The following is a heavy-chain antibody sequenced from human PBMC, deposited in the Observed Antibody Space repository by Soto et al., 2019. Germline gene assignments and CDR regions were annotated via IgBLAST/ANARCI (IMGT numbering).Heavy chain of an antibody. CDR2: ISAYNGNT. V-gene: IGHV1-18*01. CDR3: ARDGVYGSGDDAFDI. D-gene: IGHD3-10*01. Sequence: ASVKVSCKASGYTFTSYGISWVRQAPGQGLERMGWISAYNGNTNYAQKLQGRVTMTTDTSTSTAYMELRGLRSDDTAVYYCARDGVYGSGDDAFDIWGQGTMVTVSS. CDR1: GYTFTSYG. J-gene: IGHJ3*02.